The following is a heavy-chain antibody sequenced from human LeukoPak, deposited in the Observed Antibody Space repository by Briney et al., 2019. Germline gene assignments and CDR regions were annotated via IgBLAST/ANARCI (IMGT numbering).Heavy chain of an antibody. CDR3: ARTGYNYGTPLNN. CDR1: GFTFSDYY. V-gene: IGHV3-23*01. CDR2: ITYGDGST. Sequence: PGGSLRLSCAASGFTFSDYYMSWIRQAPGKGLEWVSGITYGDGSTYYADSLKGRFTISRDNSKNTLYLQMNSLRAEDTAVYYCARTGYNYGTPLNNWGQGTLVTVSS. J-gene: IGHJ4*02. D-gene: IGHD5-18*01.